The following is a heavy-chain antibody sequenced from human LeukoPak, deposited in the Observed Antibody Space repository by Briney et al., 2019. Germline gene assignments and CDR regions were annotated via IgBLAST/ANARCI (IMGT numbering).Heavy chain of an antibody. CDR3: ARTRKTGSHRFGELLWSLDY. CDR2: IIPIFGTA. J-gene: IGHJ4*02. D-gene: IGHD3-10*01. V-gene: IGHV1-69*13. CDR1: GGTFSTYA. Sequence: SVKDSCKASGGTFSTYAMSWVRQAPGQELEWMGGIIPIFGTANYDQKFQDRVTITADDSTSTAYMELSRLRSEDTAVYYCARTRKTGSHRFGELLWSLDYWGQGTLVTASS.